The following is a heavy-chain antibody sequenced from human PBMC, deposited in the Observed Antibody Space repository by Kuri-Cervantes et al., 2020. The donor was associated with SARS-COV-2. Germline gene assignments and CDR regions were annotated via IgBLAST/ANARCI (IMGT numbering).Heavy chain of an antibody. Sequence: GGSLRLSCTASGFTFGDYAMSWVRQAPGKGLEWVGFIRSKAYGGTTEYAASVKGRFTISRDDSKNTLYLQMNSLKTEDTAVYYCTTTGVLRYFDWLLENYYYYYMDVWGKGTTVTVSS. V-gene: IGHV3-49*04. D-gene: IGHD3-9*01. CDR2: IRSKAYGGTT. CDR1: GFTFGDYA. J-gene: IGHJ6*03. CDR3: TTTGVLRYFDWLLENYYYYYMDV.